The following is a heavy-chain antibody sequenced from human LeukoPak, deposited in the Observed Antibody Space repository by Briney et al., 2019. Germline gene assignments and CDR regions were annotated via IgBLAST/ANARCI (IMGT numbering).Heavy chain of an antibody. CDR3: ARVAQGRKSYYFDY. J-gene: IGHJ4*02. Sequence: PSETLSLTCTVSGGSISSYYWSWIRQPAGKGLEWIGRIYTSGSTNYNPSLKSRVTMSVDTSKNRFSLKLSSVTAADTAVYYCARVAQGRKSYYFDYWGQGTLVTVSS. CDR2: IYTSGST. CDR1: GGSISSYY. V-gene: IGHV4-4*07.